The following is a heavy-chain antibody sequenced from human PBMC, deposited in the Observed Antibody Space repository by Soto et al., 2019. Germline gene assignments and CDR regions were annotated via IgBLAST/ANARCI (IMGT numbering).Heavy chain of an antibody. J-gene: IGHJ5*02. CDR3: IVPAAEYNWLHP. V-gene: IGHV4-34*01. CDR1: GGSFSGYY. D-gene: IGHD2-2*01. CDR2: INHSGST. Sequence: PSETLSLTCAVYGGSFSGYYWSWIRQPPGKGLEWIGEINHSGSTNYNPSLKSRVTISVDTSKNQFSLKLGSVTAADTAVYYCIVPAAEYNWLHPSGAGTLATVST.